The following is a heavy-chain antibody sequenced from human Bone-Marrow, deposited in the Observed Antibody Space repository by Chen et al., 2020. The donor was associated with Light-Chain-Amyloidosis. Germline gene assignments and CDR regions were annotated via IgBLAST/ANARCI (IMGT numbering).Heavy chain of an antibody. CDR3: ARRRDGYNFDY. Sequence: EVQLEQSGPEVKKPGESLKISCKGSGYTFPNYWIGWVRQMPGKGLELMGVIYPDDSDSKYIPSFEGQVTISADKSITTAYLQWRSLKASDTAMYYCARRRDGYNFDYWGQVTLVTVSS. J-gene: IGHJ4*02. V-gene: IGHV5-51*01. CDR1: GYTFPNYW. D-gene: IGHD5-12*01. CDR2: IYPDDSDS.